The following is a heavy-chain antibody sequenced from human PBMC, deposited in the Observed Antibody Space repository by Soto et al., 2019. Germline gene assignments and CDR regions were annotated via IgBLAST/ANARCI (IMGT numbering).Heavy chain of an antibody. CDR2: IGTAGDP. J-gene: IGHJ6*02. D-gene: IGHD3-22*01. CDR1: GFILSGYD. CDR3: ARAGYDSSGYYFYAMDV. Sequence: VGSLSLSCVASGFILSGYDMHWVRQAPGEGLEWVSAIGTAGDPYYSGSVKGRFTISRGNAENSVYLQMNSLRAGDTAVYYCARAGYDSSGYYFYAMDVWGPGTTVSVSS. V-gene: IGHV3-13*05.